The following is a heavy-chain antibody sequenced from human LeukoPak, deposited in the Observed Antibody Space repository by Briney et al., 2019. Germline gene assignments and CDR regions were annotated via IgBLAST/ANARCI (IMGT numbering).Heavy chain of an antibody. J-gene: IGHJ4*02. Sequence: SETLSLPCTVSGDPISSSTYYWGWIRQPPGKGLEWNGNIYYSGSTYYNPSLKGRVTISVDTSKNQFALKLSPVTDEDTAVYYCALVESDDCSSYYRQKVYFDSWGQGTLVTVSS. D-gene: IGHD3-10*01. CDR3: ALVESDDCSSYYRQKVYFDS. V-gene: IGHV4-39*06. CDR1: GDPISSSTYY. CDR2: IYYSGST.